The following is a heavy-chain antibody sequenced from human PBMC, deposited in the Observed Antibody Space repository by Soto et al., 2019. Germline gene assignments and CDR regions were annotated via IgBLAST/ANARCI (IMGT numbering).Heavy chain of an antibody. J-gene: IGHJ4*02. CDR3: AKARCTTSNCYVPDY. D-gene: IGHD2-8*01. V-gene: IGHV3-23*01. CDR1: GFSLSTYT. Sequence: GGSLRLSCAASGFSLSTYTMSWVRRAPGKGLEWVSAISGSGGSPSYADSVQGRFTISRDNPKKTLYLQMNSLRAEDTAVYYCAKARCTTSNCYVPDYWGQGTLVTVSS. CDR2: ISGSGGSP.